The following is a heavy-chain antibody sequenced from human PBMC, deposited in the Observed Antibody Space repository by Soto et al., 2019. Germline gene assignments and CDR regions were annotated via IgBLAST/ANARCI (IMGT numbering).Heavy chain of an antibody. D-gene: IGHD3-3*01. Sequence: GGSLRLSCAASGFTFTRYSTNWVRQAPGKGLEWVSSISSTTNYIYYGDSMKGRFTISRDNAKNSLYLQMNSLRDEDTAVYFCARDFGHGYYLDYWGRGTLVTVSS. CDR3: ARDFGHGYYLDY. V-gene: IGHV3-21*06. CDR1: GFTFTRYS. CDR2: ISSTTNYI. J-gene: IGHJ4*02.